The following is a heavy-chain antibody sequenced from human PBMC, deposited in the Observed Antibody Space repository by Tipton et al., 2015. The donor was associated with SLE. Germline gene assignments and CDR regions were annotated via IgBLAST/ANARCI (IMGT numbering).Heavy chain of an antibody. CDR3: ARSRVGLGYNYDMDV. CDR2: IFYSGGS. J-gene: IGHJ6*03. D-gene: IGHD7-27*01. V-gene: IGHV4-39*07. Sequence: TLSLTCTVSGGSISSTVYYWGWIRQSPGRGLEWIGTIFYSGGSYYNPSLKSRVTMSVVPSKNQFFLNLRSVTAADTAVYYCARSRVGLGYNYDMDVWGKGTTVTVSS. CDR1: GGSISSTVYY.